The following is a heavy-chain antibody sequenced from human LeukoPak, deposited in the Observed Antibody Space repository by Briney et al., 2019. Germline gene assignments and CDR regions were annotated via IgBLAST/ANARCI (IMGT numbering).Heavy chain of an antibody. D-gene: IGHD3-22*01. V-gene: IGHV1-3*01. J-gene: IGHJ4*02. CDR3: ARDRGSYYDSSGYLDY. Sequence: GASVKVSCKASGYTFTSYAMHWVRQAPGQRLEWMGWINAGNGNTKYSQKFQGRVTITRDTSASTAYMELSSLRSEDTAVYYCARDRGSYYDSSGYLDYWGQGTLVTVSS. CDR2: INAGNGNT. CDR1: GYTFTSYA.